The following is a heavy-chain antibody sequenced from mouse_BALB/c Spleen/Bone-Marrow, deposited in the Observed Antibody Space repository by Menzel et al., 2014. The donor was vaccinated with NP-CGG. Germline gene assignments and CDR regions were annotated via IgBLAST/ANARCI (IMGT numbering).Heavy chain of an antibody. J-gene: IGHJ2*01. V-gene: IGHV5-6-2*01. D-gene: IGHD2-10*02. CDR2: INSNGGST. CDR1: GFTFSSYY. CDR3: ARSPYGNHFDY. Sequence: DVQLVESGGGLVKLGGSLKLSCAASGFTFSSYYMSWVRRTPEKRLELVAAINSNGGSTYYPDTVKGRFTISRDNAKNTLYLQMSSLKSEDTALYYCARSPYGNHFDYWGQGTTLTVSS.